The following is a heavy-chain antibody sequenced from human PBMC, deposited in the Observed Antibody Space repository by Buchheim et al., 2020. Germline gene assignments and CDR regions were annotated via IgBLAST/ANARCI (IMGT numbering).Heavy chain of an antibody. CDR1: GGPFSSYY. CDR3: ATGYSYGYGDFQL. V-gene: IGHV4-34*01. J-gene: IGHJ1*01. Sequence: QVQLQQWGAGLLKPSETLSLTCAVSGGPFSSYYWSWIRQPPGKGLEWVGEINHSGNTNDNPSLKSRLSMSMDTPKKRFSLNLSSVTAADTAVYYCATGYSYGYGDFQLWGQGT. D-gene: IGHD5-18*01. CDR2: INHSGNT.